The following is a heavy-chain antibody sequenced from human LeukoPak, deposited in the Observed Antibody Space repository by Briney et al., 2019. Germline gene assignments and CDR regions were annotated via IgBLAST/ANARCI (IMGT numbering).Heavy chain of an antibody. Sequence: GGSLRLSCAASGFTFTRYAMTWVRQAPGKGLEWVSTVSSNGGSTYYADSVKGRFTISRDNAKNSLYLQMHSLRAEDTAMYYCARSTLPGRSGRTEFFQHWGQGTLVTVSS. J-gene: IGHJ1*01. CDR1: GFTFTRYA. CDR2: VSSNGGST. D-gene: IGHD6-19*01. CDR3: ARSTLPGRSGRTEFFQH. V-gene: IGHV3-23*01.